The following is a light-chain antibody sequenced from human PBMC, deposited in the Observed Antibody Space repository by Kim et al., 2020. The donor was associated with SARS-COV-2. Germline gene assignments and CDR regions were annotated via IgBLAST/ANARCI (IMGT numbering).Light chain of an antibody. CDR3: QQYIEWPIT. V-gene: IGKV3-15*01. Sequence: SPGERAAPSCRASQTVSSYLAWYQQKPGQAPRLLIYGASTRATDIPAGFSGSGSGTEFTLTISSLQSEDFAVYYCQQYIEWPITFGQGTRLEIK. J-gene: IGKJ5*01. CDR1: QTVSSY. CDR2: GAS.